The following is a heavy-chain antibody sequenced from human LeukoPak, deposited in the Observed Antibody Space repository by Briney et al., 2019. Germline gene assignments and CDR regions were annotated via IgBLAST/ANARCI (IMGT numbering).Heavy chain of an antibody. Sequence: GGSLRLSCAASGFTCSSYAMSLVRQAAGKGLEWVSAISGSGGSTYYADSVKGRFTISRDNSKNTLYLQMNSLRAEDTAVYYRANVEVINIWGQGTMVTVSS. J-gene: IGHJ3*02. CDR1: GFTCSSYA. V-gene: IGHV3-23*01. D-gene: IGHD3-22*01. CDR3: ANVEVINI. CDR2: ISGSGGST.